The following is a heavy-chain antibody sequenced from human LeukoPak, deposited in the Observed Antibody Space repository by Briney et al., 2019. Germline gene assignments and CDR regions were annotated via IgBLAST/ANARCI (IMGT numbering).Heavy chain of an antibody. CDR3: ARSYNWNYPIDY. J-gene: IGHJ4*02. CDR2: IYYSGST. D-gene: IGHD1-7*01. CDR1: GGSISIYY. V-gene: IGHV4-59*08. Sequence: SETLSLTCTVSGGSISIYYWSWIRQPLGKGLEWIGYIYYSGSTNYNPSLKSRVTISVDTSKNQFSLKLSSVTAADTAVYYCARSYNWNYPIDYWGQGTLVTVSS.